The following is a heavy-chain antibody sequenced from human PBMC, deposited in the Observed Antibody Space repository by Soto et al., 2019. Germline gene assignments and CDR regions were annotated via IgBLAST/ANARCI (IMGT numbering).Heavy chain of an antibody. CDR2: IYYSGST. D-gene: IGHD5-12*01. CDR3: ARRASWRDYYFDY. J-gene: IGHJ4*02. Sequence: SETLSLTCTVSGGPISSSSYYWGWIRQPPGKGLEWIGSIYYSGSTYYNPSLKSRVTISVDTSKNQFSLKLSSVTAADTAVYYCARRASWRDYYFDYWGQGTLVTVSS. CDR1: GGPISSSSYY. V-gene: IGHV4-39*01.